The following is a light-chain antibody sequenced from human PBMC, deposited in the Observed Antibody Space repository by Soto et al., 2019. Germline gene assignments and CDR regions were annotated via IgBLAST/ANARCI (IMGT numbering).Light chain of an antibody. V-gene: IGLV1-47*01. J-gene: IGLJ2*01. CDR3: APWDDRLSVV. CDR2: RNN. Sequence: QSVLTQPPSASGTPGQRVTISCSGSSSNIGSNYVYWYQQLPGTAPKLLIYRNNHRPSGVPDLFSGSKSGTSASLAISGLRSGDEADYYFAPWDDRLSVVFGGGTKVTLL. CDR1: SSNIGSNY.